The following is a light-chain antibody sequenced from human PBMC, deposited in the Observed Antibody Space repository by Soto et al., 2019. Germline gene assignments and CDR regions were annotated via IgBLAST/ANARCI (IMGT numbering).Light chain of an antibody. V-gene: IGKV4-1*01. CDR2: WAS. Sequence: DIVMTQSPDSLAVSLGERATINCKSSQSVLYSSNNKNYLTWYQQKPGQPPKLLIYWASTRESGVPDRFSGSGSGKDFTLTISSLKAEDVAVYYCQQYYSTPLNFGGGTKVEIK. J-gene: IGKJ4*01. CDR1: QSVLYSSNNKNY. CDR3: QQYYSTPLN.